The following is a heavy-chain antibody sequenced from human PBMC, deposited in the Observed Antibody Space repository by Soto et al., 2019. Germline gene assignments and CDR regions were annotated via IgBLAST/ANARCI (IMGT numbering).Heavy chain of an antibody. CDR1: GFTFSTYA. CDR3: AREGEYYYAD. Sequence: ESGGGVVQPGRSLRLSCAASGFTFSTYAMHWVRQAPGKGLEWVAAISKDGSNKYYADSVKGRFTASRDNSKNTLYLQLNTLRAEDTAVYYCAREGEYYYADWGQGTLVTVSS. J-gene: IGHJ4*02. D-gene: IGHD3-16*01. CDR2: ISKDGSNK. V-gene: IGHV3-30-3*01.